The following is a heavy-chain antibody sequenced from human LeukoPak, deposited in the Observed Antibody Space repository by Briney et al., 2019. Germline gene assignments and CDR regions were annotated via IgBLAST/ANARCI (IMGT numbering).Heavy chain of an antibody. CDR2: ISDYNGKT. J-gene: IGHJ4*02. CDR3: ARGRLGFCSGGSCSDFDY. V-gene: IGHV1-18*01. Sequence: ASVKVSCKPSGYTFTSYGISWVRQAPGQGLEWMGWISDYNGKTNYAQKFQGRVTMTTDTSTSTAYMEVRSLRSDDTAVYYCARGRLGFCSGGSCSDFDYWGQGTLVTVSS. CDR1: GYTFTSYG. D-gene: IGHD2-15*01.